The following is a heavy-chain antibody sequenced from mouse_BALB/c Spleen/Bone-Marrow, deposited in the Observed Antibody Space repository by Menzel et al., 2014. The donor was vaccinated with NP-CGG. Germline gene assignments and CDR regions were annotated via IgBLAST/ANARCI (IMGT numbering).Heavy chain of an antibody. CDR2: KSYDGSN. CDR3: ARDRGHYFDY. Sequence: VQLKESGPGLVKPSQSLSLTCSVTGYSITSGYYWNWIRQFPGNKLEWMGYKSYDGSNNYNPSLKNRMSITRDTSKNQFFLKLNSVTAEDTGTYYCARDRGHYFDYCGQGTTLTVSS. CDR1: GYSITSGYY. V-gene: IGHV3-6*02. D-gene: IGHD3-1*01. J-gene: IGHJ2*01.